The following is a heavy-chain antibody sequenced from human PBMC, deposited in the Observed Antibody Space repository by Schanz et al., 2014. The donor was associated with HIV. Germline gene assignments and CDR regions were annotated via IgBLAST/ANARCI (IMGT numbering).Heavy chain of an antibody. Sequence: VQLVESGGGVVQPGRSLRLSCAASGFTFSSYAMSWVRQAPGKGLEWVSAISGSSITYSADSVKGRFTISRDNSKNTLYLQMNSLRAEDTAVYYCARVSQITHIVVVTASLVDVWGQGTTVTVSS. CDR1: GFTFSSYA. D-gene: IGHD2-21*02. CDR3: ARVSQITHIVVVTASLVDV. J-gene: IGHJ6*02. V-gene: IGHV3-23*04. CDR2: ISGSSIT.